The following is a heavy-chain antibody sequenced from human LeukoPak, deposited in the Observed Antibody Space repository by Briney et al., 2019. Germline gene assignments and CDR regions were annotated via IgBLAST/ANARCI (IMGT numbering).Heavy chain of an antibody. CDR3: ARGHIGP. V-gene: IGHV4-39*07. J-gene: IGHJ5*02. CDR2: VYSENT. Sequence: SETLSLTCTVSGDSISSSSFFWGWIRQPPGKGLEWIGAVYSENTYYNPSLKSRVSISVDTSKNQFSLTMSSVTAADTAVYYCARGHIGPWGQGTLVTVSS. CDR1: GDSISSSSFF. D-gene: IGHD2-21*01.